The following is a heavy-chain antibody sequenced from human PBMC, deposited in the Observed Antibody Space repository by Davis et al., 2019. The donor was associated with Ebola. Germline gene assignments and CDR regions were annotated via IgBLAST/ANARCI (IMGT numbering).Heavy chain of an antibody. Sequence: GGSLRLSCAASGFTFSSYAMSWVRQAPGKGLEWVSAISGSGGSTYYADSVKGRFTISRDNSKNTLYLQMNSLRAEDTAVYYCAKDLWGYCSGGSCYSGWFDPWGQGTLVTVSS. J-gene: IGHJ5*02. V-gene: IGHV3-23*01. D-gene: IGHD2-15*01. CDR3: AKDLWGYCSGGSCYSGWFDP. CDR1: GFTFSSYA. CDR2: ISGSGGST.